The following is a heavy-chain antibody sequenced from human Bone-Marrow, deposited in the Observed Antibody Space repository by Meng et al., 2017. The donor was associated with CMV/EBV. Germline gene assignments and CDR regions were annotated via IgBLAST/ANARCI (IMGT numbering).Heavy chain of an antibody. CDR1: GYTFTGYS. CDR2: INPNSGGT. J-gene: IGHJ4*02. D-gene: IGHD3-9*01. CDR3: ARDFILDH. Sequence: ASVKVSCKASGYTFTGYSIFWVRQAPGQGLEYMGWINPNSGGTNYAQKLQGRVTMTTDTSTSTAYMELRSLRSDDTAVYYCARDFILDHWGQGTLVTVSS. V-gene: IGHV1-18*04.